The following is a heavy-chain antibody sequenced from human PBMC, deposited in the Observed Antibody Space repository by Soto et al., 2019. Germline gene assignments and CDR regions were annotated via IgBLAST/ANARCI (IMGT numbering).Heavy chain of an antibody. CDR3: ARDLGPGNGPFDS. Sequence: SLRLSCAASGFTFSAYGMHWVRQAPGKGLEWVAVIWDEATKEYYADSVKGRFAISRDNSKNSLYLQMNSLRAEDPAVYYCARDLGPGNGPFDSWGDGALVTSPQ. V-gene: IGHV3-33*01. D-gene: IGHD3-16*01. CDR1: GFTFSAYG. J-gene: IGHJ4*01. CDR2: IWDEATKE.